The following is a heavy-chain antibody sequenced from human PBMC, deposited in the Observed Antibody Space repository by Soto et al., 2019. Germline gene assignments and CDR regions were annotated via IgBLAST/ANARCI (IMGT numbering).Heavy chain of an antibody. Sequence: SETLSLTCRVSGDSISDTIYYWGWIRQPPGMGLEWIGSIHYSGSTQFHPSFKSRVTISVDTSKNQFSLRLTSVTAEDTAVYYCARHEGNGNVWPLDYWGQGVLVTVSS. CDR3: ARHEGNGNVWPLDY. J-gene: IGHJ4*02. CDR1: GDSISDTIYY. V-gene: IGHV4-39*01. D-gene: IGHD2-8*01. CDR2: IHYSGST.